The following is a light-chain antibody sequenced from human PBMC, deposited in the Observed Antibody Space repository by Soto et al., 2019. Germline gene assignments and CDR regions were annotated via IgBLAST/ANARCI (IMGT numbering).Light chain of an antibody. J-gene: IGKJ1*01. V-gene: IGKV1-5*01. Sequence: DIQMTQSPSTLPASVGDRVTITCRASQSISNWLAWYQQKPGTAPKLLFYHASTFESVVPSRFSGSGSGTELTLTNSSQQPDDFTTYYGQQYNTYEVGQGTQVEI. CDR2: HAS. CDR1: QSISNW. CDR3: QQYNTYE.